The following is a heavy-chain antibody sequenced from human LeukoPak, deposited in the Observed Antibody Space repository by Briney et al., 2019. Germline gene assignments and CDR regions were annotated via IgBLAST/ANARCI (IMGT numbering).Heavy chain of an antibody. Sequence: GGSLRLSCAASGFTFSSYGMHWVRQAPGKGLEWVAVIWYDGSNKYYADSVKGRFTISRDNSKNTLYLQMNSLRAEDTAVYYCARDSKTSRIAVAGTPDYWGQGTLVTVSS. D-gene: IGHD6-19*01. CDR3: ARDSKTSRIAVAGTPDY. CDR1: GFTFSSYG. CDR2: IWYDGSNK. V-gene: IGHV3-33*08. J-gene: IGHJ4*02.